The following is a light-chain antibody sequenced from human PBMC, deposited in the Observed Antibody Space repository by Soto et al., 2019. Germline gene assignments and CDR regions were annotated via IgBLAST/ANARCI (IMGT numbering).Light chain of an antibody. CDR1: SSDVGGYNS. CDR3: SSYAGSKNLV. J-gene: IGLJ2*01. Sequence: QSALTQPPSASGSPGQSVTISCTGTSSDVGGYNSVSWYQQHPGKAPKLMIYGVSKRPSGVPDRFSASKSDNTASLIVSGLQAEDEAHYYCSSYAGSKNLVFGGGTKLTVL. CDR2: GVS. V-gene: IGLV2-8*01.